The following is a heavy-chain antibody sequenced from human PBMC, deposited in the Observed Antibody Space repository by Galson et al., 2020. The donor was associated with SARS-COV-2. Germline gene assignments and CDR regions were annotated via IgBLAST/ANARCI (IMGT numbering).Heavy chain of an antibody. J-gene: IGHJ6*02. CDR1: GFTFSSYS. CDR2: ISSSSSYI. CDR3: ARDPPSVAGTMNPYYYYGMDV. D-gene: IGHD6-19*01. Sequence: GGSLRLSCAASGFTFSSYSMNWVRQAPGKGLEWVSSISSSSSYIYYADSVKGRFTISRDNAKNSLYLQMNSLRAEDTAVYYCARDPPSVAGTMNPYYYYGMDVWGQGTTVTVSS. V-gene: IGHV3-21*01.